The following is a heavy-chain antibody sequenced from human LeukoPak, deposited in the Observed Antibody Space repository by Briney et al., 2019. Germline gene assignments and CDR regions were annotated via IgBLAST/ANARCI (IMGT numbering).Heavy chain of an antibody. Sequence: PGGSLRLSCAASGFTFSNSGMHWVRQAPGKGLEWVAFIRYDGTNKYYADSVKGRFTISRDNSKNTLYLQMNSLRAEDTAVYYCAQETNYFDYWGQGTLVTVSS. CDR1: GFTFSNSG. J-gene: IGHJ4*02. D-gene: IGHD1-7*01. CDR2: IRYDGTNK. V-gene: IGHV3-30*02. CDR3: AQETNYFDY.